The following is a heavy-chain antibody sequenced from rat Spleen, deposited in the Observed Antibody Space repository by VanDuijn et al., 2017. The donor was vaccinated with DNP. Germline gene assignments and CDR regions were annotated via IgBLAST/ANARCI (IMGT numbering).Heavy chain of an antibody. CDR2: ISPSGDRT. Sequence: EVQLVESGGDLVQPGRSLKLSCATSGFTFSNFGMHWLRQARTKGLEWVASISPSGDRTYYRDSVKGRFTISRDDAKSTLCLQMDSLRSEDTAPYYCSTRRDGPLYWYFDFWGPGTMVTVSS. J-gene: IGHJ1*01. V-gene: IGHV5-19*01. CDR3: STRRDGPLYWYFDF. CDR1: GFTFSNFG. D-gene: IGHD3-1*01.